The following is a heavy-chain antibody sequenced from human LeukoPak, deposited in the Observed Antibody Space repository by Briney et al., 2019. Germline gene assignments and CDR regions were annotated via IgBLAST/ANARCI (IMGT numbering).Heavy chain of an antibody. J-gene: IGHJ3*02. D-gene: IGHD7-27*01. CDR1: GFTFGDYA. CDR3: TRDRTGDQTDAFDI. CDR2: IRSKADGGTT. Sequence: GGSLRLSCTASGFTFGDYAMSWFRQAPGKGLEWVGFIRSKADGGTTEYAASVKGRFTISRDDSKRIAYLQVNSLKTEDTAVYYCTRDRTGDQTDAFDIWGQGTMVTVSS. V-gene: IGHV3-49*03.